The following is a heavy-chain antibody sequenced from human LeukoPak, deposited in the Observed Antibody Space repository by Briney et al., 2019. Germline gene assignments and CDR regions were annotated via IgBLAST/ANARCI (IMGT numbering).Heavy chain of an antibody. D-gene: IGHD6-13*01. CDR2: MSGSGDTT. CDR1: GFTFSTYA. V-gene: IGHV3-23*01. Sequence: GESLKISCAASGFTFSTYAMSWVRQAPGKGLEWVSTMSGSGDTTYYAESVKGRFTISRDNSKNTLYLQMNSLRAEDTAIYYCARRRQSSINWYYFDPWGQGTLVTVSS. CDR3: ARRRQSSINWYYFDP. J-gene: IGHJ4*02.